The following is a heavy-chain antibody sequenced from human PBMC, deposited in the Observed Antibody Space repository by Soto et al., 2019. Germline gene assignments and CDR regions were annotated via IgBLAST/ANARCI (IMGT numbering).Heavy chain of an antibody. CDR1: GGSISSGGYY. V-gene: IGHV4-31*03. Sequence: PSETLSLTCTVSGGSISSGGYYWSWIRQHPGKCLEWIGYIYYSGSTYYNPSLKSRVTISVDTSKNQFSLKLSSVTAADTAVYYCARDRLEYCSSTSCPRVDLFDPWGQGTLVTVYS. J-gene: IGHJ5*02. D-gene: IGHD2-2*01. CDR2: IYYSGST. CDR3: ARDRLEYCSSTSCPRVDLFDP.